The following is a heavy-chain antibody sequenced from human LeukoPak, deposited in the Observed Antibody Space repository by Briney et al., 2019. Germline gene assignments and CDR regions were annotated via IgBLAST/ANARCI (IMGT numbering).Heavy chain of an antibody. CDR1: VLPLSKLG. CDR2: ISFDGGPI. Sequence: PGGSLTLSCALCVLPLSKLGMHGRRQAPGGGVVGVSRISFDGGPIHYADSVKGRFTISRNNAENTLYLQMDSLRVEDTGVYYCARDRPPGISQKTWGQGTLVTVSS. V-gene: IGHV3-74*01. D-gene: IGHD2-2*01. CDR3: ARDRPPGISQKT. J-gene: IGHJ5*02.